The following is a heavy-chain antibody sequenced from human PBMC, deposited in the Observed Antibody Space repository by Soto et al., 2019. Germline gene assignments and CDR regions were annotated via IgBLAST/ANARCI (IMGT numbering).Heavy chain of an antibody. D-gene: IGHD3-10*01. CDR1: GGSIINYY. J-gene: IGHJ6*02. CDR3: VRDGSSGAMDV. Sequence: QVQLQESGPGLLKPSETLSLTSTVSGGSIINYYWSWVRQSPGKGLEWIAYVSYTGTTNYNPSLKSRVTISVDTSKNQFYLNLSSVTAADSAVYYCVRDGSSGAMDVWGQGTTVTVSS. CDR2: VSYTGTT. V-gene: IGHV4-59*01.